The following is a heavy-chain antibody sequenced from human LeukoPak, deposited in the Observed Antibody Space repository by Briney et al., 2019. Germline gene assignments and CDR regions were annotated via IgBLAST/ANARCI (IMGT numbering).Heavy chain of an antibody. Sequence: GGSLRLSCAASGFTFSSYAMHWVRQAPGKGLEWVAVISYDGSNKYYADSVKGRFTISRDNSKNTLYLQMNSLRAEDTAVYYCAKDIGPIGYDFWSGYSIDYWGQGTLVTVSS. CDR1: GFTFSSYA. CDR2: ISYDGSNK. D-gene: IGHD3-3*01. CDR3: AKDIGPIGYDFWSGYSIDY. J-gene: IGHJ4*02. V-gene: IGHV3-30-3*01.